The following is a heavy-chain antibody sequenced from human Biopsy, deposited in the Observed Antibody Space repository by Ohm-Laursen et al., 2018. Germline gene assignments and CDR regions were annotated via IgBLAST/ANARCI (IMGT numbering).Heavy chain of an antibody. D-gene: IGHD3-10*01. V-gene: IGHV3-9*01. Sequence: SLRLSCSASGLTFDDYAMHWVRRAPGKGLEWVSGISWNSDFIGYADSVKGRFTISRDNAKRSLYLQMNSLRVEDTAFYYCVKAAYGSGTYHPIDYWGQGTLVTVSS. CDR2: ISWNSDFI. CDR1: GLTFDDYA. CDR3: VKAAYGSGTYHPIDY. J-gene: IGHJ4*02.